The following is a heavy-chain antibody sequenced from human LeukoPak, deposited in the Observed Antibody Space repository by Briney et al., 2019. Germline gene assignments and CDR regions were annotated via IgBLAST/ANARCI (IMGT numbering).Heavy chain of an antibody. D-gene: IGHD4-23*01. CDR3: ARGGNFSWFDP. V-gene: IGHV4-59*01. CDR1: GGSISSYY. J-gene: IGHJ5*02. Sequence: SETLSLTCTVSGGSISSYYWSWIRQPPGKGLEWIGYIYYSGSTNYNPSLKSRVTISVDTSKNQFSLKLSSMTAADTAVYYCARGGNFSWFDPWGQGTLVTVSS. CDR2: IYYSGST.